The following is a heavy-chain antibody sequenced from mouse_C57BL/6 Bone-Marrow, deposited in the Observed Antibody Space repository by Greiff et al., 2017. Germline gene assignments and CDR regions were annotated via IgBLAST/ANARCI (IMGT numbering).Heavy chain of an antibody. D-gene: IGHD3-2*02. CDR1: GFTFSDYG. V-gene: IGHV5-17*01. Sequence: EVKLVESGGGLVKPGGSLKLSCAASGFTFSDYGMHWVRQAPEKGLEWVAYISSGSSTIYYADTVKGRFTISRDNAKNTLFLQMTSLRSEDTAMYYCARRETAQATRNAMDYWGQGTSVTVSS. CDR3: ARRETAQATRNAMDY. J-gene: IGHJ4*01. CDR2: ISSGSSTI.